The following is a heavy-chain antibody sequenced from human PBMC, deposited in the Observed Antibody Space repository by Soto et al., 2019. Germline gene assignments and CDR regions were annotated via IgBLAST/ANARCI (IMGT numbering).Heavy chain of an antibody. CDR3: ARGWGKYFGGNDF. V-gene: IGHV1-18*01. Sequence: ASVKVSCKACGYTFNTFGIAWVRQAPGQGLEWMGCVSGYSDKRDYSRKLQDRITLTADPSTTTSYMELRSLTSDDTAVYYCARGWGKYFGGNDFRG. CDR1: GYTFNTFG. J-gene: IGHJ4*01. CDR2: VSGYSDKR. D-gene: IGHD2-15*01.